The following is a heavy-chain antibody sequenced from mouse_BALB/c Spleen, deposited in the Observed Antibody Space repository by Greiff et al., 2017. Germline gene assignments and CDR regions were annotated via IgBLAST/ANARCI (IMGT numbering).Heavy chain of an antibody. CDR2: IDPANGNT. CDR1: GFNIKDTY. Sequence: EVKLQESGAELVKPGASVKLSCTASGFNIKDTYMHWVKQRPEQGLEWIGRIDPANGNTKYDPKFQGKATITADTSSNTAYLQLSSLTSEDTAVYYCARRGGSRPFDYWGQGTTLTVSS. V-gene: IGHV14-3*02. J-gene: IGHJ2*01. CDR3: ARRGGSRPFDY. D-gene: IGHD1-1*01.